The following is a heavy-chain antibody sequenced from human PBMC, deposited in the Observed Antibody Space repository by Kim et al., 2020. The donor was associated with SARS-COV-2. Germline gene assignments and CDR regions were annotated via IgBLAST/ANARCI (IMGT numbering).Heavy chain of an antibody. V-gene: IGHV3-21*01. D-gene: IGHD1-26*01. CDR3: ARGHSGTYYYDY. CDR1: GFTSSSYT. CDR2: ISSSSSYI. J-gene: IGHJ4*02. Sequence: GGSLRLSCAASGFTSSSYTMNWVRQAPGKGLEWVSSISSSSSYIYYADSVKGRFTISRDNAKNSLYLQMNSLRAEDTAVYYCARGHSGTYYYDYWGQGALVTVSS.